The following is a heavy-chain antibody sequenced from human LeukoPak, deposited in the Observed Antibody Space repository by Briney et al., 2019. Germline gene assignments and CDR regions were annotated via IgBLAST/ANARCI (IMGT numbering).Heavy chain of an antibody. CDR1: GGTFSTYA. Sequence: SVKVSCKASGGTFSTYAINWVRQAPGQGLEWMGGIIPIFSTPNYAQNFQGRVTITADESPSTAYMELSSLRSEDTAVYYCARGPETTWNYDTSGYPYYFDYWGQGTLVTVSS. CDR2: IIPIFSTP. J-gene: IGHJ4*02. CDR3: ARGPETTWNYDTSGYPYYFDY. D-gene: IGHD3-22*01. V-gene: IGHV1-69*01.